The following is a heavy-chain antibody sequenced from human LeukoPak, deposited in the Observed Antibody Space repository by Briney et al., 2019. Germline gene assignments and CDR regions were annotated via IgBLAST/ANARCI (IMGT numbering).Heavy chain of an antibody. Sequence: SETLSLTCTVSGGSISGYYWTWVRQPPGKGLEWIGQIHYSGRADYNPSLKSRITISVDTSKNQMSLMLTSVTAADTAIYYCARFGVDYDMGVWGQGTTVTVSS. CDR2: IHYSGRA. CDR3: ARFGVDYDMGV. CDR1: GGSISGYY. V-gene: IGHV4-59*01. J-gene: IGHJ6*02. D-gene: IGHD3-16*01.